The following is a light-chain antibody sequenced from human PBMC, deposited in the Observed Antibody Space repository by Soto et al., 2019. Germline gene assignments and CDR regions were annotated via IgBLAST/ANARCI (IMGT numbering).Light chain of an antibody. CDR1: QSVSSSY. V-gene: IGKV3-15*01. Sequence: EVVLTQSPGTSSLSPGERATLSCRASQSVSSSYLAWYQQRPGQAPTLVIYGASTRATGVPASFRGSGSGTEFTLTINGLQSEDFALYWCQQYDNWPPTFGGGTKVDIK. CDR3: QQYDNWPPT. J-gene: IGKJ4*01. CDR2: GAS.